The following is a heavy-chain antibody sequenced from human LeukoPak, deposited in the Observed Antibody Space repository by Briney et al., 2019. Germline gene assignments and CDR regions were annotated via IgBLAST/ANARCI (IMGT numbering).Heavy chain of an antibody. CDR3: ARGGRWRQQLLFAFDI. CDR2: INNDGSIT. D-gene: IGHD6-13*01. V-gene: IGHV3-74*01. Sequence: PGGSLRLSCAASGFTFSSYWMHWVRQDPGKGLVWVSHINNDGSITNYADSVKGRFTISRDNAKNPLYLQMNSLRAEDTAVYYCARGGRWRQQLLFAFDIWGQGTMVTVSS. J-gene: IGHJ3*02. CDR1: GFTFSSYW.